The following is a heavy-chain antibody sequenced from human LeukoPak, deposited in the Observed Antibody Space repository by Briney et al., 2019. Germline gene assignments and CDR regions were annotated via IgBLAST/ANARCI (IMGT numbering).Heavy chain of an antibody. J-gene: IGHJ4*02. CDR3: ARARDIVVVVADY. Sequence: TGGPLRLSCAASGFTFSSYSMNWVRQAPGKGLEWVSSISSSSSYIYYADSVKGRFTISRDNAKNSLYLQMNSLRAEDTAVYYCARARDIVVVVADYWGQGTLVTVSS. CDR2: ISSSSSYI. V-gene: IGHV3-21*01. D-gene: IGHD2-15*01. CDR1: GFTFSSYS.